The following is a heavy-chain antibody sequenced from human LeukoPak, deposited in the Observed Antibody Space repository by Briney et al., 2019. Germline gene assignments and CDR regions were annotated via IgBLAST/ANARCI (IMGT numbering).Heavy chain of an antibody. CDR1: GYMFGTYG. CDR3: ARHFWSGYYISFDM. V-gene: IGHV1-18*01. D-gene: IGHD3-3*02. J-gene: IGHJ3*02. Sequence: ASVKVSCKASGYMFGTYGMTWVRQAPGQGLEWMGWISAYNGNTKYVQKFQGRVTMTTDTSTSTAYMEMTSLRSDDTAVYYCARHFWSGYYISFDMWGQGTAVIVSS. CDR2: ISAYNGNT.